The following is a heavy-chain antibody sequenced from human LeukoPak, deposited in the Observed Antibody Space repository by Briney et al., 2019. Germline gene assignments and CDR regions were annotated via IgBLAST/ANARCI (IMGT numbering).Heavy chain of an antibody. CDR3: AKADATIGGAFDT. J-gene: IGHJ3*02. CDR2: ISGTADSK. V-gene: IGHV3-23*01. Sequence: GGSLRLSCAASRFIFRNYAMSWVRQAPGRGLEWLSIISGTADSKYYAASVKGRFTISRDNPRSTLYLEMNILRAEDTAVYYCAKADATIGGAFDTWGQGTMVIVSS. CDR1: RFIFRNYA. D-gene: IGHD3-16*01.